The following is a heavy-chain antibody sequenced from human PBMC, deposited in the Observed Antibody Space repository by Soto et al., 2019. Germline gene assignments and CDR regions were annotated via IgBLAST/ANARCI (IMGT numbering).Heavy chain of an antibody. V-gene: IGHV1-69*06. CDR3: ARDRRIAEDGSRYYYGMDV. Sequence: QVQLVQSGAEVKKPGYSVKVSCKASGGTFSSYAISWVRQAPGQGLEWMGGIIPIFGTANYAQKFQGRVTITADKSTSTAYMELSSLRSEDTAVYYCARDRRIAEDGSRYYYGMDVWGQGNTVTVYS. D-gene: IGHD6-13*01. J-gene: IGHJ6*02. CDR1: GGTFSSYA. CDR2: IIPIFGTA.